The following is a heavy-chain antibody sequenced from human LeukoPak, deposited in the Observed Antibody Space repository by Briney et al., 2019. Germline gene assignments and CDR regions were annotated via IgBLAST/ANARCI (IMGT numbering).Heavy chain of an antibody. D-gene: IGHD1-26*01. CDR2: ISWNSGSI. Sequence: GGSLRLSCAASGFTFDDYAMHWVRQAPGKGLEWVSGISWNSGSIGYGDSVKGRFTISRDNAKNSLYLQMNSLRAEDTALYYCAKVQGWELLSSAFDIWGQGTMVTVSS. CDR3: AKVQGWELLSSAFDI. J-gene: IGHJ3*02. V-gene: IGHV3-9*01. CDR1: GFTFDDYA.